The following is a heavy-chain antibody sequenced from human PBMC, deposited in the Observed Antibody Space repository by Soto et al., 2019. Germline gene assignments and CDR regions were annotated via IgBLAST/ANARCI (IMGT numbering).Heavy chain of an antibody. CDR1: GFTFSDYY. J-gene: IGHJ6*02. D-gene: IGHD3-9*01. Sequence: GGSLRLSCAASGFTFSDYYMSWIRQAPGKGLEWVSYISSSSYTNYADSVKGRFTISRDNAKNSLYLQMNSLRAEDTAVYYCFPSLRDYGMDVWGQGTTVTVSS. V-gene: IGHV3-11*06. CDR3: FPSLRDYGMDV. CDR2: ISSSSYT.